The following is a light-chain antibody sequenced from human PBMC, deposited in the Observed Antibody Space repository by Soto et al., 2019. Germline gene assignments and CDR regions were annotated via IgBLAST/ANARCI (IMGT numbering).Light chain of an antibody. CDR2: EVS. V-gene: IGLV2-14*01. CDR3: ISRGGSRPYYV. J-gene: IGLJ1*01. CDR1: SSDIGAYNS. Sequence: QSALAQPASVSGSPGQSITISCTVTSSDIGAYNSVSWYQQYPGRAPKLMIYEVSNRPSGVSARFSASKSGNTASLTISGLQAEDEADYYCISRGGSRPYYVFGTGTKVTVL.